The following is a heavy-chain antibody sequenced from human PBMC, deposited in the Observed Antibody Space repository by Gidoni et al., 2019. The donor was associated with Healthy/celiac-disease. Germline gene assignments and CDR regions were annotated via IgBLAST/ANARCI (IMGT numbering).Heavy chain of an antibody. J-gene: IGHJ6*02. CDR1: GFTFSSYG. D-gene: IGHD6-19*01. CDR2: IWYDGSNK. Sequence: QVQLVESGGGVVQPGRSLRLSCAASGFTFSSYGMHWVRQAPGKGLEWVAVIWYDGSNKYYADSVKGRFTISRDNSKNTLYLQMNSLRAEDTAVYYCARDKQWLVEYYYYGMDVWGQGTTVTVSS. V-gene: IGHV3-33*01. CDR3: ARDKQWLVEYYYYGMDV.